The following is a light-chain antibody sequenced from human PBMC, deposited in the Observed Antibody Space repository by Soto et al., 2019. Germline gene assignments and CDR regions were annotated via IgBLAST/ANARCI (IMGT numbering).Light chain of an antibody. CDR1: QTVRTK. V-gene: IGKV3-15*01. CDR2: GAS. CDR3: QQYNSWPPIT. J-gene: IGKJ5*01. Sequence: EIVMTQSPDTLYVSPGEGATLSCRASQTVRTKLARYQQKAGQAPRLLIYGASTMATGIPDRFSGSGSGTEFTLTISSLQSEDFAVYYCQQYNSWPPITFGQGTRLEI.